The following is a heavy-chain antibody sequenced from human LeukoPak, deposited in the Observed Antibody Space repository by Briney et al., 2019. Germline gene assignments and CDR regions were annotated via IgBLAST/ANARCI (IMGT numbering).Heavy chain of an antibody. CDR3: AREDIRLDYFDY. D-gene: IGHD6-19*01. V-gene: IGHV3-48*03. CDR2: ISSSGDAI. Sequence: GGSLRLSCAASGFXFSSYEINWVRQAPGRGLEWVSYISSSGDAIYYADSVEGRFTISRDDAKNSLYLQMNSLRAEDTAVYYCAREDIRLDYFDYWGQGTLVTVSS. CDR1: GFXFSSYE. J-gene: IGHJ4*02.